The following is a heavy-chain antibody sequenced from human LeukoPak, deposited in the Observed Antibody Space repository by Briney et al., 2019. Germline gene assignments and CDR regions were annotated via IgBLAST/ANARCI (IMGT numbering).Heavy chain of an antibody. CDR2: IYYSGST. D-gene: IGHD6-6*01. V-gene: IGHV4-39*01. Sequence: SETLSLTCTVSGGSISSSSYYWGWIRQPPGKGLEWIGSIYYSGSTYYNPSLKSRVTISVDTSKNQFSLKLSSVTAADTAVYYCAKKLDAFDIWGQGTMVTVSS. CDR1: GGSISSSSYY. CDR3: AKKLDAFDI. J-gene: IGHJ3*02.